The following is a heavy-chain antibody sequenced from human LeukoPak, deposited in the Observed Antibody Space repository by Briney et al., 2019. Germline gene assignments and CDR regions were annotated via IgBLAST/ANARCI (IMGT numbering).Heavy chain of an antibody. CDR1: GYTFTGYY. CDR2: INPNSGGT. Sequence: ASVKVSCKASGYTFTGYYMHWVRQAPGQGLEWMGWINPNSGGTNYAQKFQGRVTMTRDTSISTAYMELSRLRCNDTAVYYCARRRPITIFGVVGFDYWGQGTLVTVSS. V-gene: IGHV1-2*02. J-gene: IGHJ4*02. CDR3: ARRRPITIFGVVGFDY. D-gene: IGHD3-3*01.